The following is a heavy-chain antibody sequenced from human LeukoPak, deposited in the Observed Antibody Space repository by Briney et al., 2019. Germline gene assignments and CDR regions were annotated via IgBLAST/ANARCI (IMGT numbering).Heavy chain of an antibody. CDR3: AKLMRKYDYVWGSYRRSPPDY. CDR1: GFTFGDYA. Sequence: PGGSLRLSCTATGFTFGDYAITWVRQAPGKGLERIGFIRSKVYGGTTEYAASVKGRFTISRDDSKSIVYLQMNSLRAEDTAVYYCAKLMRKYDYVWGSYRRSPPDYWGQGTLVTVSS. V-gene: IGHV3-49*04. D-gene: IGHD3-16*02. CDR2: IRSKVYGGTT. J-gene: IGHJ4*02.